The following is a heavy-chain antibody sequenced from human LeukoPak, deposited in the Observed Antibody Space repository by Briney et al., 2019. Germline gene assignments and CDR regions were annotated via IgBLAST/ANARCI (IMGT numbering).Heavy chain of an antibody. CDR3: SRVGAGTTRDY. V-gene: IGHV3-74*01. CDR1: GFTFSDYW. D-gene: IGHD1-26*01. Sequence: GSLRLSCAASGFTFSDYWMHWVRQTPGKGLVWVSRISTDGSTTSYADSVKGRFTISRDNAKNTLYLQMNSLRAEDTAVYYCSRVGAGTTRDYWGQGTLVTVSS. CDR2: ISTDGSTT. J-gene: IGHJ4*02.